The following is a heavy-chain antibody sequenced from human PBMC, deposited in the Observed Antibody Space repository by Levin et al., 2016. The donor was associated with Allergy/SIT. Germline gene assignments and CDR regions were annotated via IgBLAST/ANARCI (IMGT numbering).Heavy chain of an antibody. J-gene: IGHJ4*02. D-gene: IGHD1-1*01. CDR3: AKVIAAETTHPDSPLDY. CDR2: ISRSGAGT. Sequence: WIRQPPGKGLEWVSTISRSGAGTFYADSVKGRFSISRDNSRSIMYLQLNSLTAEDTAVYYCAKVIAAETTHPDSPLDYWGQGTLVTVSS. V-gene: IGHV3-23*01.